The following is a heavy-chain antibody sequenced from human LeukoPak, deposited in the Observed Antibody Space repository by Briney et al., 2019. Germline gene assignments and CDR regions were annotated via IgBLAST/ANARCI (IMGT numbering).Heavy chain of an antibody. Sequence: QSGGSLRLSCAASGFTFSSYGMHWVRQAPGKGLEWVAVIWYDGSNKYYADSEKGRFTISRDNSKNTLYLQMNSLRAEDTAVYYCAKDRDYYDGRDYFDYWGQGTLVTVSS. J-gene: IGHJ4*02. CDR3: AKDRDYYDGRDYFDY. V-gene: IGHV3-33*06. CDR1: GFTFSSYG. D-gene: IGHD3-22*01. CDR2: IWYDGSNK.